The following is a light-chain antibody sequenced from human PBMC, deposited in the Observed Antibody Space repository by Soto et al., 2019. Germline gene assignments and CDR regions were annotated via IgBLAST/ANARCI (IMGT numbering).Light chain of an antibody. CDR3: HQRRLWLT. J-gene: IGKJ4*01. V-gene: IGKV3-11*01. CDR1: QSVSTY. CDR2: DAS. Sequence: DIGLTQSPATLSLSPGDRATLSCRANQSVSTYLNWYQQKRGQAPRLLIFDASNRAAGIPARFSGSGSGTDFTLTISSLDPADFAVYFCHQRRLWLTFGGGTKVE.